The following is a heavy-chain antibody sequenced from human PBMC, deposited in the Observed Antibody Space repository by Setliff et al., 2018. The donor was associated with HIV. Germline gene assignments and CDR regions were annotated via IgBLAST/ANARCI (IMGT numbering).Heavy chain of an antibody. V-gene: IGHV4-30-4*08. D-gene: IGHD4-17*01. CDR2: ITYSVSA. CDR1: GGAISSDEYY. J-gene: IGHJ4*02. CDR3: VRDDYGYNGKGLVY. Sequence: LSGTVSLQCTVSGGAISSDEYYWNWIRQPPGKGLEWIGYITYSVSAYYNPSLKRRVTISIDTSNNQISLRLRCVTTADTAMYYCVRDDYGYNGKGLVYGGPGTLVTVSS.